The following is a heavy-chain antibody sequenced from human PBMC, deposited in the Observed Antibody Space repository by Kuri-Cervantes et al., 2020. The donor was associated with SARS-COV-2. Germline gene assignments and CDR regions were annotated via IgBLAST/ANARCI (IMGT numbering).Heavy chain of an antibody. V-gene: IGHV3-23*01. J-gene: IGHJ3*02. CDR1: GFTFSSYA. D-gene: IGHD2-2*02. CDR3: ARPVPAAIPYAFDI. Sequence: GGSLRLSCAASGFTFSSYAMSWVRQAPGKGLEWVSAISGSGGSTYYADSVKGRFTVSRDNAKNSLYLQMNSLRAEDTAVYYCARPVPAAIPYAFDIWGQGTMVTVSS. CDR2: ISGSGGST.